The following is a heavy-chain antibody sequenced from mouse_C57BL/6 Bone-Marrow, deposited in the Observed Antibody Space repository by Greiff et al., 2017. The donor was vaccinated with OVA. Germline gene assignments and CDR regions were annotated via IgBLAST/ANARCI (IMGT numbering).Heavy chain of an antibody. CDR2: IHPSDSDT. Sequence: QVQLQQPGAELVKPGASVKVSCKASGYTFTSYWMHWVKQRPGQGLEWIGRIHPSDSDTNYNQKFKGKAKLTVDKSSSPAYMQLSSLTSEDSAVYYCARDSSGYVPFAYWGQGTLVTVSA. D-gene: IGHD3-2*02. J-gene: IGHJ3*01. CDR1: GYTFTSYW. V-gene: IGHV1-74*01. CDR3: ARDSSGYVPFAY.